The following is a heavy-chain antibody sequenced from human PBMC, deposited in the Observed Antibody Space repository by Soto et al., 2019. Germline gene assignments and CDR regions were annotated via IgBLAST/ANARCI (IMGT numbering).Heavy chain of an antibody. V-gene: IGHV3-30*18. CDR1: GFTFSSYG. CDR3: AKDKRAVVVTAPFDY. D-gene: IGHD2-21*02. CDR2: ISYDGSNK. Sequence: QVQLVESGGGAVQPGRSLRLSCAASGFTFSSYGMHWVRQAPGKGLEWVAVISYDGSNKYYADSVKGRFTISRDNSKNTLYLQMNSLRAEDTAVYYCAKDKRAVVVTAPFDYWGQGTLVTVSS. J-gene: IGHJ4*02.